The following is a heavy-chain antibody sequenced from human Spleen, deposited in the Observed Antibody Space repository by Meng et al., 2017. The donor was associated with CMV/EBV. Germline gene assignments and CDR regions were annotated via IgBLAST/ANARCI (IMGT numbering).Heavy chain of an antibody. Sequence: SVKVSCKASGDTFTTYTFAWVRQAPGQGLEWMGRIIPILGIINYAQKFQGRITITADKSTNTAYMELSSVRSEDTAVYYCARDLTVDINMANDYYGLDVWGQGTAVTVSS. CDR1: GDTFTTYT. V-gene: IGHV1-69*04. D-gene: IGHD5-12*01. CDR3: ARDLTVDINMANDYYGLDV. J-gene: IGHJ6*02. CDR2: IIPILGII.